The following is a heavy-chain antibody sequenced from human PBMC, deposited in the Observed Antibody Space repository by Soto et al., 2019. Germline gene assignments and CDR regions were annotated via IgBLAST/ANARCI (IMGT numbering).Heavy chain of an antibody. J-gene: IGHJ6*02. V-gene: IGHV4-59*13. Sequence: XETLSLPCKVSGGSIRGYSWCWIRQTPGEGLDWIGYVSHSGRTDYSPSLKNRVTISLDMSKNHFALHVNSVDPADTEVYYCARVAMENYHDMWSGSTSSALDVWGQGTTVTVSS. D-gene: IGHD3-3*01. CDR3: ARVAMENYHDMWSGSTSSALDV. CDR2: VSHSGRT. CDR1: GGSIRGYS.